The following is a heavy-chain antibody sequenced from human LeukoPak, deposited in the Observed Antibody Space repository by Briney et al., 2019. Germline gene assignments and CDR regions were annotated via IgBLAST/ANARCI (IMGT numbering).Heavy chain of an antibody. Sequence: PGGSLRLSCAASGFTFSSYSMNWVRQAPGKGLEWVSSISSGSTYMYYADSVKGRFTISRDNARDSMYLQMNSLRAEDTAVYYCAREETFDYGDYGGVDYWGQGTLVTVSS. J-gene: IGHJ4*02. CDR2: ISSGSTYM. V-gene: IGHV3-21*04. CDR1: GFTFSSYS. D-gene: IGHD4-17*01. CDR3: AREETFDYGDYGGVDY.